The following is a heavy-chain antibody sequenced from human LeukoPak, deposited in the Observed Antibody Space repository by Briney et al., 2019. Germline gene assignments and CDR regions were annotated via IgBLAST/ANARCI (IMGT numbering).Heavy chain of an antibody. CDR3: ARDSHSSSPFDY. V-gene: IGHV4-59*12. CDR1: GGSISSYY. CDR2: IYYSGST. J-gene: IGHJ4*02. Sequence: SETLSLTCTVSGGSISSYYWSWIRQPAGKGLEWIGYIYYSGSTNSNPSLKSRVTISVDTSKNQFSLKLSSVTAADTAVYYCARDSHSSSPFDYWGQGTLVTVSS. D-gene: IGHD6-6*01.